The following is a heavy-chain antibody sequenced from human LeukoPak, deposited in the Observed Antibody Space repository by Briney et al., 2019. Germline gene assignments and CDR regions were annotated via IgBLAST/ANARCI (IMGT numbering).Heavy chain of an antibody. CDR1: XYTXXSXD. J-gene: IGHJ4*02. D-gene: IGHD1-26*01. Sequence: SCKAXXYTXXSXDINWVRQAAGQGVEWMGXMNPNSGNTDYAQKFQGRVTMTRNKTISTAYMEVNSLRSEDTAVYYCARGRRVGATISVYWGQGTLVTVSS. V-gene: IGHV1-8*01. CDR3: ARGRRVGATISVY. CDR2: MNPNSGNT.